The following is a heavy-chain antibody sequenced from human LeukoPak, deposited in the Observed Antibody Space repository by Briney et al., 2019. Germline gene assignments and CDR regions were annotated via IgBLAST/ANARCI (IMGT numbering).Heavy chain of an antibody. D-gene: IGHD3-10*01. Sequence: GGSLRLSCAASGFPFSTYAMSWVRQAPGKGLEWVSSVRPSGDTTYYADSVKGRFTISRDNSENTLYLQMNSLRVEDTAVYYCARGSDTLAWGQGILATVSS. J-gene: IGHJ5*02. CDR1: GFPFSTYA. V-gene: IGHV3-23*01. CDR3: ARGSDTLA. CDR2: VRPSGDTT.